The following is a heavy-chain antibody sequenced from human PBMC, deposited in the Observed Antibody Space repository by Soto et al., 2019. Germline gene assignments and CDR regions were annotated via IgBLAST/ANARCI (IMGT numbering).Heavy chain of an antibody. CDR2: INHSGST. V-gene: IGHV4-34*01. J-gene: IGHJ5*02. D-gene: IGHD4-17*01. CDR1: GGSFSGYY. CDR3: ARETYGDYVGYFDP. Sequence: SETLSLTCAVYGGSFSGYYWTWIRQPPGTGLEWIGEINHSGSTNYNPSLKGRVTISVDTSKNQFSLKLTSVTAADTAVYYCARETYGDYVGYFDPWGQGIQVTVSS.